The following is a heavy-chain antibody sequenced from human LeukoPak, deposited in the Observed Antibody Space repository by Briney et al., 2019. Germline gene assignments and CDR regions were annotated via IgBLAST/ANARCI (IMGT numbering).Heavy chain of an antibody. CDR1: GYTFTSYG. D-gene: IGHD6-6*01. CDR3: ARVSAGATTDSSSSVGLDY. V-gene: IGHV1-18*01. J-gene: IGHJ4*02. Sequence: ASVKVSCKASGYTFTSYGISWVRQAPGQGLEWMGWISAYNGNTNYAQKLQGRVTMTTDTSTSTAYMELSSLRSEDTAAYYCARVSAGATTDSSSSVGLDYWGQGTLVTVSS. CDR2: ISAYNGNT.